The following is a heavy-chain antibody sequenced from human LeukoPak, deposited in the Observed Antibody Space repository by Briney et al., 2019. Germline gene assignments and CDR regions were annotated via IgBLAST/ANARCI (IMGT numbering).Heavy chain of an antibody. Sequence: SETLSLTCAVYGGSFSGYYWSWIRQPPGEGLEWIGEINHSGSTNYNPSLKSRVTISVDTSKNQFSLKLSSVTAADTAVYYCARGTRTIAAAGRKLFDYWGQGTLVTVSS. CDR1: GGSFSGYY. D-gene: IGHD6-13*01. J-gene: IGHJ4*02. CDR2: INHSGST. CDR3: ARGTRTIAAAGRKLFDY. V-gene: IGHV4-34*01.